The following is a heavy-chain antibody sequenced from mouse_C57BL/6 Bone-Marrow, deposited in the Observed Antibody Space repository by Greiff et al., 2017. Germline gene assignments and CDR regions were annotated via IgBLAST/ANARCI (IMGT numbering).Heavy chain of an antibody. V-gene: IGHV1-39*01. CDR3: ASPSFDG. J-gene: IGHJ1*03. CDR2: INPNYGTT. Sequence: VQLKESGPELVKPGASVSISCKASGYSFTDYNMNWVQQSNGKSLEWIGVINPNYGTTSYNQKFKGKATLPDDQSSSTAYVQLKSLTSEDSAVYYCASPSFDGWGTGTTVTVSS. CDR1: GYSFTDYN.